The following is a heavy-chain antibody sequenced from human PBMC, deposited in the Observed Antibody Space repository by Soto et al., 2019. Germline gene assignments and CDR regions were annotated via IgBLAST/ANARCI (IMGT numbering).Heavy chain of an antibody. D-gene: IGHD5-12*01. CDR2: INHSGST. J-gene: IGHJ6*03. V-gene: IGHV4-34*01. CDR3: ARIERADIVATRDYYYYMDV. CDR1: GGSFSGYY. Sequence: SETLSPTCAVYGGSFSGYYWSWIRQPPGKGLEWIGEINHSGSTNYNPSLKSRVTISVDTSKNQFSLKLSSVTAADTAVYYCARIERADIVATRDYYYYMDVWGKGTTVTVSS.